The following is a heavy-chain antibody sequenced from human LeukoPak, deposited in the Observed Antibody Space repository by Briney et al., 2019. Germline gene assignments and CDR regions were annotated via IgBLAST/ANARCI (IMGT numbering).Heavy chain of an antibody. CDR3: ARHEVGWKVGGAKYYFAMDV. Sequence: SKTLSLTCTVSGDSITSYDWSWSRQPPGMGREWIGHIDYSGSANYKPALKTRVTTAVDTPKNQFSLRLSSVTAAEMAVYYSARHEVGWKVGGAKYYFAMDVWGQGTTVTVSS. CDR1: GDSITSYD. CDR2: IDYSGSA. J-gene: IGHJ6*02. V-gene: IGHV4-59*08. D-gene: IGHD1-26*01.